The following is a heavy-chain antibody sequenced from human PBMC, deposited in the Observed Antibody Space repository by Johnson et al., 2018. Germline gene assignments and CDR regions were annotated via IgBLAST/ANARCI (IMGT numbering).Heavy chain of an antibody. J-gene: IGHJ6*02. CDR1: AGTSSRYA. Sequence: VQLVESGAEVKKPGSSVRVSCKASAGTSSRYAISWVRQAPGQGLEWMGGIVPTFGVANYAQKFQGRVTINADESTRTPYMELSSLRSENTAVYYCASRGYSDYGAYYYYGMDVWGQGTTVIVS. CDR2: IVPTFGVA. CDR3: ASRGYSDYGAYYYYGMDV. D-gene: IGHD3-16*01. V-gene: IGHV1-69*01.